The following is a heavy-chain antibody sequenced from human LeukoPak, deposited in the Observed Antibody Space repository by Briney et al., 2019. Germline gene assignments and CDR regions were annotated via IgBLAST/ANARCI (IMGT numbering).Heavy chain of an antibody. D-gene: IGHD6-6*01. J-gene: IGHJ4*02. V-gene: IGHV1-46*01. CDR3: ARDVRYSSSSGSYYFDY. CDR1: GYTFTSYY. CDR2: INPSGGST. Sequence: ASVKVSCKASGYTFTSYYMRWVRQAPGQGLEWMGIINPSGGSTSYAQKFQGRVTMTRDMSTSTVYMELSSLRSEDTAVYYCARDVRYSSSSGSYYFDYWGQGTLVTVSS.